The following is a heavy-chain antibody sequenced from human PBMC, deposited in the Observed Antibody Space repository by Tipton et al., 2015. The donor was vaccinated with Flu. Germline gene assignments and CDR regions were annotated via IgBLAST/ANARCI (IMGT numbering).Heavy chain of an antibody. CDR1: GGSISNYY. CDR2: IFYSGNA. Sequence: TLSLTCTVSGGSISNYYWSWIRQPPGKGLEWIGNIFYSGNAHYSPSLKSRVTISVDTSNNHFSLKLSSVTAADTAVYYCARQQTHGGSWYFFDYWGQGSLATVTS. V-gene: IGHV4-59*08. CDR3: ARQQTHGGSWYFFDY. J-gene: IGHJ4*02. D-gene: IGHD5-24*01.